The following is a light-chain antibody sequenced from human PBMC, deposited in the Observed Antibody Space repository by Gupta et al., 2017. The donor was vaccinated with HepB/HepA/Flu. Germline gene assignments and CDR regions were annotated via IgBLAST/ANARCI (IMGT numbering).Light chain of an antibody. Sequence: SSTIGNNYVSWYQQLPGTAPKLLIYDNYKRTSGIPDRFSGSKSGTSATLDITGLQTGDEADYYCGSWDSSLSAELFGGGIKLTVL. V-gene: IGLV1-51*01. CDR2: DNY. CDR3: GSWDSSLSAEL. CDR1: SSTIGNNY. J-gene: IGLJ3*02.